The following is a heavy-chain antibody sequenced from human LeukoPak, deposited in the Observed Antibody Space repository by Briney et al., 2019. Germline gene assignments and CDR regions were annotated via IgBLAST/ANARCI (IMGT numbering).Heavy chain of an antibody. J-gene: IGHJ4*02. Sequence: SETLSLTCTVSGCSISSSSYYWGWIRQPPGKGLEWIGSIYYSGSTYYNPSLKSRVTISVDTSKNQFPLKLSSVTAADTAVYYCARHATARAIHSRSWYFDYWGQGTMVTVSS. CDR2: IYYSGST. D-gene: IGHD6-13*01. CDR1: GCSISSSSYY. CDR3: ARHATARAIHSRSWYFDY. V-gene: IGHV4-39*01.